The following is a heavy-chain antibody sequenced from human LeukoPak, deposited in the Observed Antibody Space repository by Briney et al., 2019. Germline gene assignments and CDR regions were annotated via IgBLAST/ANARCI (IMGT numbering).Heavy chain of an antibody. Sequence: GGSLRLSCAASGLNVSSYMSWVRQAPGKGLEWVSVIYSGGSIYYADSVKGRFTISRDKSKNTLYLQMNSLRAEDTAVYYCARPPYGGVDYWGQGTLVTVSS. CDR3: ARPPYGGVDY. D-gene: IGHD4-23*01. J-gene: IGHJ4*02. CDR2: IYSGGSI. V-gene: IGHV3-66*04. CDR1: GLNVSSY.